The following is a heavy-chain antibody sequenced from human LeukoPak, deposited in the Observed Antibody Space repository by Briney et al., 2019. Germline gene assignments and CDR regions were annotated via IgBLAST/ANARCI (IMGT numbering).Heavy chain of an antibody. V-gene: IGHV3-7*01. CDR1: GFTFSSYE. CDR3: ARDGQAAALDY. D-gene: IGHD6-13*01. Sequence: GGSLRLSCAASGFTFSSYEMNWVRQAPGKGLEWVANIKQDGSEKYYVDSVKGRFTISRDNAKNSLYLQMNSLRAEDTAVYYCARDGQAAALDYWGQGTLVTVSS. CDR2: IKQDGSEK. J-gene: IGHJ4*02.